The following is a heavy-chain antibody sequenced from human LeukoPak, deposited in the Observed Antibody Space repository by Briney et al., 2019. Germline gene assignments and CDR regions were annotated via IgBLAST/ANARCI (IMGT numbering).Heavy chain of an antibody. Sequence: ASVKVSCKASGYTFTSYYMHWVRQAPGQGLEWMGWINPNSGGTNYAQKFQGRVTMTRDTSISTAYMELSRLRSDDTAVYYCARDKADGPYWFDPWGQGTLVTVSS. V-gene: IGHV1-2*02. J-gene: IGHJ5*02. CDR1: GYTFTSYY. CDR3: ARDKADGPYWFDP. CDR2: INPNSGGT.